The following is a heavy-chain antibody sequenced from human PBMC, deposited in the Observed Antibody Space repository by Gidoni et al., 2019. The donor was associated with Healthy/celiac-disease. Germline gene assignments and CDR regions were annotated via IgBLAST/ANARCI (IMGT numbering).Heavy chain of an antibody. CDR2: INIDGSIT. CDR1: RFSLTIYW. V-gene: IGHV3-74*01. J-gene: IGHJ3*02. D-gene: IGHD7-27*01. CDR3: VRGNWGGFDI. Sequence: EVQLVESGGGLVQTGGSLRLSCATSRFSLTIYWMHWVRQVPGKGLVWVSRINIDGSITIYADCVKGRFTISRDNAKNTLYLQMHSLRAEDTAVYYCVRGNWGGFDIWGQGTMVTVSA.